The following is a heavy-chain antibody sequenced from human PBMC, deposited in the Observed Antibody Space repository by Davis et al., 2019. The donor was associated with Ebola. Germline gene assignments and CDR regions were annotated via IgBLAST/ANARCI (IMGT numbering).Heavy chain of an antibody. J-gene: IGHJ6*02. V-gene: IGHV3-11*01. CDR1: GFTFSDYY. CDR3: ARSDITMVQGVLYYYYGIDV. CDR2: ISSSGSTI. D-gene: IGHD3-10*01. Sequence: GESLKISCAASGFTFSDYYIRWIRQAPGKGLEWVSYISSSGSTIYYADSGKGRFTISRDNAKNSLYLQMNSLRAEDTAVYYCARSDITMVQGVLYYYYGIDVWGQGTTVTVSS.